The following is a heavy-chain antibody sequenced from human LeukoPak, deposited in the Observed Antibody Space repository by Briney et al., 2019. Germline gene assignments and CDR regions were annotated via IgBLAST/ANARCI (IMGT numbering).Heavy chain of an antibody. CDR1: GYTFTGYY. Sequence: ASVKVSCKASGYTFTGYYIHWVRQAPGQGLEWMGWINPNSGDTHYAQKFQGRVTMTRDTSITPAYMDLNSLISDDTAVYYCARVQYQLLFEGNWFDPWGQGTLVTVSS. D-gene: IGHD2-2*01. V-gene: IGHV1-2*02. CDR3: ARVQYQLLFEGNWFDP. J-gene: IGHJ5*02. CDR2: INPNSGDT.